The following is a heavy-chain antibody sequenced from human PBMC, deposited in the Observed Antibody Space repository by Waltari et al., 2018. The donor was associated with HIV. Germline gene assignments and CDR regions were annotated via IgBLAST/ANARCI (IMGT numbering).Heavy chain of an antibody. V-gene: IGHV4-39*01. CDR2: IKYNGHT. CDR1: GDSISNINYY. J-gene: IGHJ4*02. Sequence: QLQLRESGPGLVKPAETVSLSCTVFGDSISNINYYWVWLRQPPGKGLEWIGSIKYNGHTFYNPSLKSRVIQSVDTSNNQFSLKMNSLTAADTATYYCARQSAYRGEWFYDYWGQGTVITVSS. D-gene: IGHD3-9*01. CDR3: ARQSAYRGEWFYDY.